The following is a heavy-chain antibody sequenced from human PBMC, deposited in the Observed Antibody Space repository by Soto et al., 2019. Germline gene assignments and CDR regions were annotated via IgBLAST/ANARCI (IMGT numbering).Heavy chain of an antibody. D-gene: IGHD1-26*01. CDR3: ARGEIQGPIDY. CDR1: GYSISSSNW. CDR2: IYYSGTT. V-gene: IGHV4-28*03. J-gene: IGHJ4*02. Sequence: PSETLSLTCAVSGYSISSSNWWGWIRQPPGKGLEWIGYIYYSGTTYYNPSLKSRVTMSVDTSKNQFSLKLTSVTAVDTAVYYYARGEIQGPIDYWGQGTLVTVSS.